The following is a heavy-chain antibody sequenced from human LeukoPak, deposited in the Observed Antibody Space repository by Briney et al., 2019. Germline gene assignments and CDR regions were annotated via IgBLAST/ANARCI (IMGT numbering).Heavy chain of an antibody. CDR3: ARFYCSGGSCYQT. V-gene: IGHV4-38-2*02. Sequence: PSETLSLTCTVSGYSISTGYYWDWIRQPPGKGLEWIGEINHSGSTNYNPSLKSRVTISVDTFKNQFSLKLSSVTAADTAVYYCARFYCSGGSCYQTWGQGTLVTVSS. CDR1: GYSISTGYY. CDR2: INHSGST. J-gene: IGHJ4*02. D-gene: IGHD2-15*01.